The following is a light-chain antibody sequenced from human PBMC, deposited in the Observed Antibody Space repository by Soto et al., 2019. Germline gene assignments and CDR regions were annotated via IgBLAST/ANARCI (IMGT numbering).Light chain of an antibody. J-gene: IGKJ1*01. CDR1: QSISSW. CDR2: KVS. CDR3: QQYSSLWT. Sequence: DIQMTQSPSTLSASVGDRVTITCRASQSISSWWAWYQQKPGKAPKLLIYKVSSLENGVPSRFSGVGSRTEFTLTISSLQPDDFATYYCQQYSSLWTFGQGTRVEIK. V-gene: IGKV1-5*03.